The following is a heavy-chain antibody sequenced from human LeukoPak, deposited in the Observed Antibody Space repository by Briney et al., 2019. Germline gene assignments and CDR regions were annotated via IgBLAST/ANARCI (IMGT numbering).Heavy chain of an antibody. D-gene: IGHD2-2*01. CDR2: INPNSGGT. V-gene: IGHV1-2*02. J-gene: IGHJ6*03. CDR3: ARDASWGVVVPAATPYYYMDV. CDR1: GYTFTGYY. Sequence: GASVKVSCKSSGYTFTGYYMHWVRQAPGQGLEWMGWINPNSGGTNYAQKFQGRVTMTRDTSISTAYMELSRLRSDDTAVYHCARDASWGVVVPAATPYYYMDVWGKGTTVTISS.